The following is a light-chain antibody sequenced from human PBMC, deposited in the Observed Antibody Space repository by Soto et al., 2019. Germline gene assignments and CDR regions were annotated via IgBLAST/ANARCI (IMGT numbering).Light chain of an antibody. J-gene: IGKJ1*01. V-gene: IGKV3-15*01. CDR3: QQYNNWLWT. CDR2: GAS. Sequence: ETVMTQSPATLSVSPGERATLSCRASQSVSNNLAWYQQKPGRAPRLVIYGASTRATGIPARFSGSGSGTEFTLTISSLQSEDFAVYYCQQYNNWLWTFGQGTKV. CDR1: QSVSNN.